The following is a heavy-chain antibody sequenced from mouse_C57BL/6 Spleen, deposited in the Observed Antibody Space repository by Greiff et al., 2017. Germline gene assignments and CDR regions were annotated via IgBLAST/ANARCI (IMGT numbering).Heavy chain of an antibody. CDR1: GYTFTSYW. J-gene: IGHJ4*01. CDR3: ARGATYYAMDY. V-gene: IGHV1-64*01. CDR2: IHPNSGST. D-gene: IGHD3-1*01. Sequence: QVQLQQPGAELVKPGASVKLSCKASGYTFTSYWLHWVKQRPGQGLEWIGMIHPNSGSTNYNEKFKSKATLTVDKSSSTAYMQLSSLTSEDAAVYYCARGATYYAMDYWGQGTSVTVSS.